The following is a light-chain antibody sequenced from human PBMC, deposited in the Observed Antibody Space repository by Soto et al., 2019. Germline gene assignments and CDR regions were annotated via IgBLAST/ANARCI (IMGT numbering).Light chain of an antibody. Sequence: EIVLTQSPATLSLSSGERATFSCRASQSVGSYLAWYQQKPGQPPRLLIYDASNRATGIPARFSGSGSGTDFTLTISRLEPEDFAVYYCQLYGDSPIYTFGQGTKLEMK. J-gene: IGKJ2*01. CDR1: QSVGSY. CDR2: DAS. CDR3: QLYGDSPIYT. V-gene: IGKV3-11*01.